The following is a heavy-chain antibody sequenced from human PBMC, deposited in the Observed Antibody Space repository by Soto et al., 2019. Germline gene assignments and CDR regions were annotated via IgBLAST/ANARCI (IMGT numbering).Heavy chain of an antibody. D-gene: IGHD2-15*01. CDR3: ARGPRSGYCSGGSCHYFDY. J-gene: IGHJ4*02. CDR2: SSAYNGVT. V-gene: IGHV1-18*01. CDR1: GYTFTSYG. Sequence: QVQLVQSGGEVKKPGASVKVSCKASGYTFTSYGITWVRQAPGQGLEWMGWSSAYNGVTKYAQKFQDRVTMTTDTSPSKAYMELRSLRSDGTAVYYCARGPRSGYCSGGSCHYFDYWGQGTLVTVSS.